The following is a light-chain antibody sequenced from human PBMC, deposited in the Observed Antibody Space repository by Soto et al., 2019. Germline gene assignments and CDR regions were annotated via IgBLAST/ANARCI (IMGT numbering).Light chain of an antibody. CDR1: RSDVGAYNY. Sequence: QSALTQPASVSRSPGQSITISCPGTRSDVGAYNYVSWYQQHPGKAPKLMISEVTNRPSGVSDRFSGSKSGNTASLTISGLQAEDEADYYCSSFTSRFTFVFGTGTKVTVL. CDR3: SSFTSRFTFV. J-gene: IGLJ1*01. CDR2: EVT. V-gene: IGLV2-14*01.